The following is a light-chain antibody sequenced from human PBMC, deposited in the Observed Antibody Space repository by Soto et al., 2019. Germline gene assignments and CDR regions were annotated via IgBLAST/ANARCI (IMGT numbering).Light chain of an antibody. CDR2: GAS. CDR3: QQYGSSPWT. Sequence: EIVLTQSPGTLSLSPGERATLSCRASQSVSNTYLAWYQQKPGQYPRLLIYGASSRATGIPDRFSGSGSGTDFTLTISRLEPEDFAVYYCQQYGSSPWTFGQGTKVEIK. CDR1: QSVSNTY. J-gene: IGKJ1*01. V-gene: IGKV3-20*01.